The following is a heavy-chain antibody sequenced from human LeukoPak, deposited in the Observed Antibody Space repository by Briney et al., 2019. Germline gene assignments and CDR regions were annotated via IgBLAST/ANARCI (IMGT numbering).Heavy chain of an antibody. D-gene: IGHD6-13*01. CDR1: GFAFSSYS. J-gene: IGHJ6*03. CDR2: ISSSSSYI. Sequence: GGSLRLSCAASGFAFSSYSMNWARQAPGKGLEWVSSISSSSSYIYYADSVKGRFTISRDNAKNSLYLQMNSLRAEDTAVYYCARAGVEIAAAGTHYYYYMDVWGKGTTVTISS. V-gene: IGHV3-21*01. CDR3: ARAGVEIAAAGTHYYYYMDV.